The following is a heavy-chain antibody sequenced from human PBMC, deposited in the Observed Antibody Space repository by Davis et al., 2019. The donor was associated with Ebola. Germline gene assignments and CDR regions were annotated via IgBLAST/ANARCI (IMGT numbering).Heavy chain of an antibody. V-gene: IGHV3-33*08. CDR1: GFTFSSYG. CDR2: IWYDGSNK. J-gene: IGHJ4*02. CDR3: AREFCSGGSCYSDY. Sequence: GESLKISCAASGFTFSSYGMHWVRQAPGKGLEWVAVIWYDGSNKYYADSVKGRFTISRDNSKNTPYLQMNSLRAEDTAVYYCAREFCSGGSCYSDYWGQGTLVTVSS. D-gene: IGHD2-15*01.